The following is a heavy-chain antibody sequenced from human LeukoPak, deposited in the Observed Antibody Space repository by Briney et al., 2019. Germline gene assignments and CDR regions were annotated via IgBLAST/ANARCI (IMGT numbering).Heavy chain of an antibody. J-gene: IGHJ3*02. CDR1: GFTFSSCE. Sequence: PGGSLRLSCTASGFTFSSCEMNLVRQAPGKGLEWISYIRGSGSTINYADSVKGRFTISRDNAKSSLYLQMNSLRAEDTAVYYCASYIRAPFDIWGQGTMVTVSS. V-gene: IGHV3-48*03. CDR3: ASYIRAPFDI. CDR2: IRGSGSTI. D-gene: IGHD3-10*01.